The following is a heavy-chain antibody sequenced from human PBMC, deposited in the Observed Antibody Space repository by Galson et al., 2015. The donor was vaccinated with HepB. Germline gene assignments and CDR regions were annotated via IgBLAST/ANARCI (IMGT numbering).Heavy chain of an antibody. CDR2: IYPGDSDT. Sequence: QSGAEVKKPGESLKISCKGSGYSFTSYWIGWVRQMPGKGLEWMGIIYPGDSDTRYSPSFQGQVTISADKSISTAYLQWSSLKASDTAMYYCARQLWGSSSAVRLFDYWGQGTLVTVSS. CDR1: GYSFTSYW. J-gene: IGHJ4*02. V-gene: IGHV5-51*01. D-gene: IGHD6-13*01. CDR3: ARQLWGSSSAVRLFDY.